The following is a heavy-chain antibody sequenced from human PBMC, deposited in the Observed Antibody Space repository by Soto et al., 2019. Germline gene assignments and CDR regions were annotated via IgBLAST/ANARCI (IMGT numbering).Heavy chain of an antibody. V-gene: IGHV1-69*13. J-gene: IGHJ3*02. CDR1: GYTFTSYA. Sequence: ASVKVSCKASGYTFTSYAMNWVRQAPGQGLEWMGGIIPIFGTANYAQKFQGRVTITADESTSTAYMELSSLRSEDTAVYYCARGGGAWRAFDIWGQGTMVTVSS. CDR3: ARGGGAWRAFDI. D-gene: IGHD1-26*01. CDR2: IIPIFGTA.